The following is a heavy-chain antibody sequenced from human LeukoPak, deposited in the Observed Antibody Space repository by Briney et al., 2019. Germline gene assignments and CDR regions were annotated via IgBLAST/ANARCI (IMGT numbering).Heavy chain of an antibody. D-gene: IGHD3-3*01. CDR3: VKCLKTHGVVGYFEY. J-gene: IGHJ4*02. Sequence: PSGTLSLTCSVSGSSISGHYWGWIRQPPGKTLEWIGYFYFGESTNYNPSLKSRVSMSVDTSKNQFSLKLSSVSAADTAVYYCVKCLKTHGVVGYFEYWGQGSLVTVSS. CDR2: FYFGEST. CDR1: GSSISGHY. V-gene: IGHV4-59*11.